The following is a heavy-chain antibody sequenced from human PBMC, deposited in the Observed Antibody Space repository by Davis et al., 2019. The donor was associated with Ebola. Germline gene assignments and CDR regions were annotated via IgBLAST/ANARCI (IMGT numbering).Heavy chain of an antibody. V-gene: IGHV4-30-4*07. D-gene: IGHD5-12*01. CDR3: ARYSPPDPRGGRYFDC. CDR2: YYYTGST. Sequence: MPSETLSLTCAVSGAFVSSGGYSWIWIRQPPGKGLEWIGYYYYTGSTYYSPSLRSRVTISVDTSKNLFSLKLTSVTAADTAVYYCARYSPPDPRGGRYFDCWGQGALVTVSS. CDR1: GAFVSSGGYS. J-gene: IGHJ4*02.